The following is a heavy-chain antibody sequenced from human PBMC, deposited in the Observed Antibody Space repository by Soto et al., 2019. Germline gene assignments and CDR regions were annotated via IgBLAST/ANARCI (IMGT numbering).Heavy chain of an antibody. D-gene: IGHD3-22*01. V-gene: IGHV3-23*04. CDR2: ISGGGGST. Sequence: EVRLVDSGGGLVQPGGSLRLSCAASGFTFSSYAMTWVRQAPGKGLEWVSAISGGGGSTYYADSMKGRFTISRDNSXNTLYLQMNSLRAEYTAVYYCAKDPPSYYDNVGYYILQMDVWGQGTTVTVSS. CDR3: AKDPPSYYDNVGYYILQMDV. CDR1: GFTFSSYA. J-gene: IGHJ6*02.